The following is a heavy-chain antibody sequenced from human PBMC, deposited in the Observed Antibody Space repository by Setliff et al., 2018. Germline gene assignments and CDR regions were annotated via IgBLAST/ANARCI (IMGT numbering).Heavy chain of an antibody. V-gene: IGHV5-51*01. CDR3: TRHEDRNKCTSSSCYRENDAFDV. J-gene: IGHJ3*01. CDR1: GYIFTNYW. Sequence: GESLTISCKASGYIFTNYWIGWVRQMPGKGLEWMGVIYPGDSDTRYSPSFQGQVTISADKSINTAYLQWSSLKASDTAIYYCTRHEDRNKCTSSSCYRENDAFDVWGQGAMVTV. D-gene: IGHD2-2*01. CDR2: IYPGDSDT.